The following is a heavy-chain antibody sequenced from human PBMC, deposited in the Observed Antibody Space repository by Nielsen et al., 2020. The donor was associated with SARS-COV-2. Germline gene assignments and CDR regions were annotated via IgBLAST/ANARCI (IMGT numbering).Heavy chain of an antibody. V-gene: IGHV1-46*01. CDR2: INPTNGGT. D-gene: IGHD3-22*01. Sequence: ASVKVSCKASGYTFTSYAISWVRQAPGQGLEWMGLINPTNGGTTYAQKFLGTVTMTRDTSTSTVYMELSSLRSDDTAVYYCARDSSGTYRRVDYWGQGTLVTVSS. CDR1: GYTFTSYA. CDR3: ARDSSGTYRRVDY. J-gene: IGHJ4*02.